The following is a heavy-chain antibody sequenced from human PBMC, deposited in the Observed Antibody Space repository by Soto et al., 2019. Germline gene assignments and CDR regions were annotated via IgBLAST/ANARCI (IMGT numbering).Heavy chain of an antibody. CDR3: AILAYYCSGGSCYLEWFDP. Sequence: LVPLSVPKSVSGGSSVDRGYCWIMIQKPPGKGLEWIGYIYYSGSTYYNPSLKSRVTISVDTSKNQFSLKLSSVTAADTAVYYCAILAYYCSGGSCYLEWFDPRGQGTLVTVSS. D-gene: IGHD2-15*01. V-gene: IGHV4-39*01. J-gene: IGHJ5*02. CDR2: IYYSGST. CDR1: GGSSVDRGYC.